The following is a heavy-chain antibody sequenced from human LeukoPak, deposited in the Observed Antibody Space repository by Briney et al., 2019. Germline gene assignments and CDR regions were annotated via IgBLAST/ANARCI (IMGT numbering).Heavy chain of an antibody. V-gene: IGHV5-51*01. CDR3: AITAPTYYDFWSAYDDAFDI. J-gene: IGHJ3*02. CDR2: IYPGDSDT. D-gene: IGHD3-3*01. Sequence: GVSLKTSCKGSGYSFTSYWIGWVRQMPGKGLEWMGIIYPGDSDTRYSPSFQGQVTISADKSISTAYLQWSSLKASDTAMYYCAITAPTYYDFWSAYDDAFDIWGQGTMVTVSS. CDR1: GYSFTSYW.